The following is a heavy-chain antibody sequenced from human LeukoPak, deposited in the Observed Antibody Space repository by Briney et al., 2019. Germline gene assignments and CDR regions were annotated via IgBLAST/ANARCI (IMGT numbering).Heavy chain of an antibody. CDR2: IMQDGSEK. Sequence: GGSLRLSCAASGFTFSSYWMSWVRQAPGKGLEWVANIMQDGSEKYYVDSVKGRFTISRDNAKNSLYLQMNSLRAEDTAVYYCARGHIVVVVAATLSDAFDIWGQGTMVTVSS. D-gene: IGHD2-15*01. CDR3: ARGHIVVVVAATLSDAFDI. J-gene: IGHJ3*02. CDR1: GFTFSSYW. V-gene: IGHV3-7*01.